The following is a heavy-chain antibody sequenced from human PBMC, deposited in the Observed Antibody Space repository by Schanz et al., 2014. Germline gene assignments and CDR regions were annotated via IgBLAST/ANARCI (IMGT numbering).Heavy chain of an antibody. V-gene: IGHV3-30*03. Sequence: QVQVVESGGGVVQPGRSLRLSCAASGFIFSNSWMSWVRQAPGKGLEWVAVISYDGSSKIHADSVQGRFTISRDNSKNALYLQMDSMGAEDTGGYYCARGIISMVRGGDVGAFDIWGQGTMVTVSS. CDR3: ARGIISMVRGGDVGAFDI. CDR1: GFIFSNSW. D-gene: IGHD3-10*01. J-gene: IGHJ3*02. CDR2: ISYDGSSK.